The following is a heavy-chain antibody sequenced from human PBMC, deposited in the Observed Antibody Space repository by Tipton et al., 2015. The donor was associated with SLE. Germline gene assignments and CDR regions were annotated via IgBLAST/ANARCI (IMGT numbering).Heavy chain of an antibody. Sequence: QVQLVQSGSELKKPGASVIISCKASGYTFTSYTLRWVRQASGQGLEWMGWVNTNFGDPTYAQDFTGGYVFSLEESDNAAYLQINNRRPEDTAVYYCVRADDYWGQGTLVTVSS. CDR3: VRADDY. J-gene: IGHJ4*02. CDR2: VNTNFGDP. CDR1: GYTFTSYT. V-gene: IGHV7-4-1*02.